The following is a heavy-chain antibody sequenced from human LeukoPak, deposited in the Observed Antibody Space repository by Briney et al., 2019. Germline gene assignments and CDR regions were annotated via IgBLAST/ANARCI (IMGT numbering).Heavy chain of an antibody. V-gene: IGHV3-23*01. J-gene: IGHJ4*02. Sequence: PGGSLRLSCAASGFTFSSYGMSWVRQAPGKGLEWVSAISGSGGSTYYADSVKGRFTISRDNSKNTLYLQMNSLRAEDTAVYYCAKDASPADSSGYYPDYWGQGTLVTVSS. CDR3: AKDASPADSSGYYPDY. CDR2: ISGSGGST. D-gene: IGHD3-22*01. CDR1: GFTFSSYG.